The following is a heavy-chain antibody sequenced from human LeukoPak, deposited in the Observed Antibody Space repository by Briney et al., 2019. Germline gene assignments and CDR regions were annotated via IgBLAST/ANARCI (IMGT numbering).Heavy chain of an antibody. V-gene: IGHV3-15*01. CDR2: IKSKTDGGTT. D-gene: IGHD3-22*01. J-gene: IGHJ4*02. CDR3: TTGGGYPIDY. CDR1: GFSFTNAW. Sequence: GGSLRLSCAVSGFSFTNAWMNWVRQAPGKGLEWVGRIKSKTDGGTTDYAAPVKGRFTISRDDSQTMLYLQMNSLQAEDTAVYYCTTGGGYPIDYWGQGTLVTVSS.